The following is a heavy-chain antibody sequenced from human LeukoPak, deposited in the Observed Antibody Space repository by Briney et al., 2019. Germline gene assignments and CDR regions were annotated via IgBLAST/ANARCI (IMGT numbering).Heavy chain of an antibody. CDR1: GYTFTSYD. CDR3: ARGQGYYGSGTLLDFDY. D-gene: IGHD3-10*01. J-gene: IGHJ4*02. V-gene: IGHV1-8*01. CDR2: MNPNSGNT. Sequence: GVSVKVSCKASGYTFTSYDINWVRQATGQGLEWMGWMNPNSGNTGYAQKFQGRVTMTRNTSISTAYMELSSLRSEDTAVYYCARGQGYYGSGTLLDFDYWGQGTLVTVYS.